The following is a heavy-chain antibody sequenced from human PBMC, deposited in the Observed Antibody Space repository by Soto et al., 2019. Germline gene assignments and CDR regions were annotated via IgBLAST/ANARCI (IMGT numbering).Heavy chain of an antibody. V-gene: IGHV3-15*07. Sequence: PGESLKISCAASGFTFSNAWMNWVRQAPGKGLEWVGRIKSKTDGGTTDYAAPVKGRFTISRDDSKNTLYLQMNSLKTEDTAVYYCTTEAAATAYPLDYWGQGTLVTVSS. CDR1: GFTFSNAW. CDR2: IKSKTDGGTT. CDR3: TTEAAATAYPLDY. J-gene: IGHJ4*02. D-gene: IGHD3-16*01.